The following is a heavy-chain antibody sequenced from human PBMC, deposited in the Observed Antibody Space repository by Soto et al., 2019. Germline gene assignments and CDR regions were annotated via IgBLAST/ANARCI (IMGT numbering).Heavy chain of an antibody. CDR2: IFDDGLNK. Sequence: QVQLVESGGGVVQPGKSLRLSCVASGFTFTEHGMHWVRQAPGKGLEWVAVIFDDGLNKYYADSVKGRFTISRDTSKSTLYLQMNSLRAEDTAVYYCARDHNRVGGYNWFDAWGQGTLVTVSS. J-gene: IGHJ5*02. CDR1: GFTFTEHG. CDR3: ARDHNRVGGYNWFDA. V-gene: IGHV3-33*01. D-gene: IGHD3-16*01.